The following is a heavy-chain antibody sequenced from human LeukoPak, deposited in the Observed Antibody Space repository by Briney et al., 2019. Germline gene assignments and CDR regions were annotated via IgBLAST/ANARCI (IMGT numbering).Heavy chain of an antibody. V-gene: IGHV7-4-1*02. J-gene: IGHJ6*02. CDR2: INTNTGNP. CDR1: GYTFTSYA. Sequence: ASVNVSCTASGYTFTSYAMNWVRQAPGQGLEWMGWINTNTGNPTYAQGFTGRFVFSLDTSVSTAYLQISSLKAEDTAVYYCARDLDNYGMDVWGQGTTVTVSS. CDR3: ARDLDNYGMDV. D-gene: IGHD3-9*01.